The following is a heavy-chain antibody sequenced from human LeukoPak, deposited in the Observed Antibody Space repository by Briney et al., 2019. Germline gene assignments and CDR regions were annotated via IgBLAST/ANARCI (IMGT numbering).Heavy chain of an antibody. CDR1: GFTVSSNY. J-gene: IGHJ3*02. CDR3: ARDAATVTTRGVGDAFDI. V-gene: IGHV3-66*01. D-gene: IGHD4-17*01. Sequence: GGSLRLSCAASGFTVSSNYMSWVRQAPGKGLEWVSVIYSGGSTYYADSVKGRFTISRDNSKNTLYLKMNSLRAEDTAVYYCARDAATVTTRGVGDAFDIWGQGTMVTVSS. CDR2: IYSGGST.